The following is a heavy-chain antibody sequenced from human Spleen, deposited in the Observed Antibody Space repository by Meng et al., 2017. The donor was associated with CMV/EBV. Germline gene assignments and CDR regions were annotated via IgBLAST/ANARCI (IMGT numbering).Heavy chain of an antibody. CDR3: ARVRRLWVGATTKAFDI. V-gene: IGHV4-39*01. CDR2: IYYSGST. D-gene: IGHD1-26*01. Sequence: SETLSLTCTVSGGSISSSSYYWGWIRQPPGKGLEWIGSIYYSGSTYYNPSLKSRVTISVDTSKNQFSLKLSSVTAADTAVYYCARVRRLWVGATTKAFDIWGQGTMVTVSS. CDR1: GGSISSSSYY. J-gene: IGHJ3*02.